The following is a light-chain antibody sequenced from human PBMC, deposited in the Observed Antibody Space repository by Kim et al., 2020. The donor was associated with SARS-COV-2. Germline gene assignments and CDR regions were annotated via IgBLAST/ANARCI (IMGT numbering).Light chain of an antibody. CDR3: QQYGSSPQVYS. V-gene: IGKV3-20*01. J-gene: IGKJ2*03. CDR2: GSS. Sequence: EIVLTQSPGTLSLSPGERATLSCRASQSVSSRYFAWYQHKPGQAPSLLIYGSSSRATGIPDRVSGSGSGTDSTLTISRLEPEDFAVYYCQQYGSSPQVYSFGQGTKLEI. CDR1: QSVSSRY.